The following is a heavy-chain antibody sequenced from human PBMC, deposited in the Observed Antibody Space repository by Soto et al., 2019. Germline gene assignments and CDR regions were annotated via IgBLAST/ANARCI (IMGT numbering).Heavy chain of an antibody. V-gene: IGHV1-2*02. CDR3: ARDKYDFWSGSPIPFDY. J-gene: IGHJ4*02. Sequence: ASVKVSCKASGYTFTGYYMHWVRQAPGQGLEWMGWINPNSGGTNYAQKFQGRVTMTRDTSISTAYMELSRLRSDDTAVYYCARDKYDFWSGSPIPFDYWGQGTLVTVS. CDR1: GYTFTGYY. D-gene: IGHD3-3*01. CDR2: INPNSGGT.